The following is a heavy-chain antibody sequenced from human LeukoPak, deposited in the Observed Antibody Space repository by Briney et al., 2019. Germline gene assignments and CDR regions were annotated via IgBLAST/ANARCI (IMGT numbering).Heavy chain of an antibody. CDR1: GFTFSSYS. CDR3: ARDALWFGGGFDY. Sequence: GGSLRLSCAASGFTFSSYSMNWVRQAPGKGLEWVSSISCSSNYIYYADSVKGRFTISRDNAKNSLYLQMNSLRAEDTAVYYCARDALWFGGGFDYWGQGTLVTVSS. CDR2: ISCSSNYI. J-gene: IGHJ4*02. D-gene: IGHD3-10*01. V-gene: IGHV3-21*01.